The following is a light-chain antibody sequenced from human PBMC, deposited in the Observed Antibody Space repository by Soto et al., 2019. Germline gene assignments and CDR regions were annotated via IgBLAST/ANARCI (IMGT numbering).Light chain of an antibody. CDR1: QSVSSSY. CDR3: QQNRISHRP. V-gene: IGKV3-20*01. J-gene: IGKJ1*01. Sequence: EIVLTQSPGTLSLSPGERATLSCRASQSVSSSYLAWYQQKPGQAPRLLIYGASSRATGIPDRFSGSGAGTDFTLTISRLEPEDVAVYYCQQNRISHRPFGQGTKVDIK. CDR2: GAS.